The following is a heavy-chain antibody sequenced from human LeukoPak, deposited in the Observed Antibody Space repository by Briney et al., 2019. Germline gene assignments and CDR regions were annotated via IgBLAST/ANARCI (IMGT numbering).Heavy chain of an antibody. CDR2: SAHTGSS. J-gene: IGHJ4*02. CDR3: ARYYADVNGDYYYYDY. CDR1: GASVSSYY. Sequence: SDTLSLTCTVSGASVSSYYWSWIRKPPGKGLEWIGFSAHTGSSSYNPSLKSRVSISVDKSMNHFSLRLTSVTTADTAVYYCARYYADVNGDYYYYDYWGQGTLVTVSS. D-gene: IGHD3-22*01. V-gene: IGHV4-59*02.